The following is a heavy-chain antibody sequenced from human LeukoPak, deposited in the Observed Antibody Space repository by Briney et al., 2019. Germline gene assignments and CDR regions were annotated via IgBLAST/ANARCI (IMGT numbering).Heavy chain of an antibody. CDR1: GFTFSSYA. J-gene: IGHJ4*02. D-gene: IGHD1-7*01. CDR2: ISDSGGTT. CDR3: ASGRTNYYYFDY. Sequence: GGSLRLSCAASGFTFSSYAMSWVRQAPGKGLEWVSSISDSGGTTYYADSVKGRFTISRDNSKNTLFLQMNSLRTEDTAVYYCASGRTNYYYFDYWGQGTLVTVSS. V-gene: IGHV3-23*01.